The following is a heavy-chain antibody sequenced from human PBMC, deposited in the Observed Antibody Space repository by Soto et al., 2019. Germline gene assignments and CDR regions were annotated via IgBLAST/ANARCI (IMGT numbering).Heavy chain of an antibody. D-gene: IGHD3-3*01. CDR3: ARGPYDFWSGYGDY. J-gene: IGHJ4*02. Sequence: QVQLVQSVAEVKKPGASGKVSRKASGYTFTSYDINWARQATGQVLEWMGWMNPNSGNTGYAQKFQSRVTMTRNTSISTAYMELSSLRSEDTAVYYCARGPYDFWSGYGDYWGQGSLVTVSS. CDR1: GYTFTSYD. CDR2: MNPNSGNT. V-gene: IGHV1-8*01.